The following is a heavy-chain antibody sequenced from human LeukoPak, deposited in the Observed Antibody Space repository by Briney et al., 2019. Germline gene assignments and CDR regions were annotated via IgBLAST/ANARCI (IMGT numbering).Heavy chain of an antibody. CDR3: ARVTAGGTWSFDI. V-gene: IGHV1-8*02. Sequence: ASVKVSCKASGDTFIINDINWVRHAPGQGLEWMGWMNPNSGNTGYAQKFQGRVTMTRNISITTAYMELTDLRSEDTAVYYCARVTAGGTWSFDIWGQGTTVTVSS. CDR1: GDTFIIND. J-gene: IGHJ3*02. CDR2: MNPNSGNT. D-gene: IGHD6-13*01.